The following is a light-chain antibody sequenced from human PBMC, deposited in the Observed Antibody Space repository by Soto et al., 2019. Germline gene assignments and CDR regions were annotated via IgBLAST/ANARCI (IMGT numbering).Light chain of an antibody. CDR2: GAS. Sequence: ETVLTQSPGTLSLSPGERATLSCRASQSVSSSYLAWYQQKPGQAPRLLISGASSRATGIPDRFSGSGSGTDFTLTISRLEPEDFAVSYCQQYGGSPRYTFGQGTKLEIK. CDR3: QQYGGSPRYT. J-gene: IGKJ2*01. CDR1: QSVSSSY. V-gene: IGKV3-20*01.